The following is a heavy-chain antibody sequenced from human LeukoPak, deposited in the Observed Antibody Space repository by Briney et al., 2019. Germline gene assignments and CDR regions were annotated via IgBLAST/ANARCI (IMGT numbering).Heavy chain of an antibody. J-gene: IGHJ3*02. D-gene: IGHD3-22*01. CDR1: GYTLTELS. CDR2: FDPEDGET. Sequence: GASVKVSCKVSGYTLTELSVHWVRQAPGKGLEWMGGFDPEDGETIYAQKFQGRVTITADTSTDTAYMELSSLRSEDTAVYYCARGVTMIVIGGGFDIWGQGTMVTVSS. V-gene: IGHV1-24*01. CDR3: ARGVTMIVIGGGFDI.